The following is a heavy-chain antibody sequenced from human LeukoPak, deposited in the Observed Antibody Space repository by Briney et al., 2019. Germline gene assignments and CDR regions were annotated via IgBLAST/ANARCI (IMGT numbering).Heavy chain of an antibody. V-gene: IGHV1-69*05. CDR3: ARVRDFWSGYPYFDY. Sequence: SVKVSCKASGGTFSSYAISWVRQAPGQGLEWMGGIIPIFGTANYAQKFRGRVTITTDESTSTAYMELSSLRSEDTAVYYCARVRDFWSGYPYFDYWGQGTLVTVSS. J-gene: IGHJ4*02. CDR1: GGTFSSYA. D-gene: IGHD3-3*01. CDR2: IIPIFGTA.